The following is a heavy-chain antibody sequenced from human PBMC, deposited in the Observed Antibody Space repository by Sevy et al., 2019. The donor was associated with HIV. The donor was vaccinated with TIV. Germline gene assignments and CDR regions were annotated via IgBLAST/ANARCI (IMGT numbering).Heavy chain of an antibody. V-gene: IGHV3-48*04. CDR1: GFTFSTYA. Sequence: GGSLRLSCAASGFTFSTYAMSWVRQAPGKGLEWVSYISNSGNTISYSDSVRGRFTISRDNARNSLYLQMNSLRAEDTAVYYCARDLPPSATTVAHFDCWGQGTLVTVSS. CDR2: ISNSGNTI. D-gene: IGHD4-17*01. J-gene: IGHJ4*02. CDR3: ARDLPPSATTVAHFDC.